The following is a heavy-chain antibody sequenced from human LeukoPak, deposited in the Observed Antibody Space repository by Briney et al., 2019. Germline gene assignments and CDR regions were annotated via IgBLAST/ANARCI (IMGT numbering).Heavy chain of an antibody. Sequence: GESLKISCKTSGYSFTNYWIGWVRQMPGKGLEWMGIIYPADSDTRYSPSLQGQVTISADKSISTAYLQWNSLKASDTAMYYCARLLSGRYYYNYFDPWGQGTLVTVSS. CDR3: ARLLSGRYYYNYFDP. V-gene: IGHV5-51*01. J-gene: IGHJ5*02. CDR1: GYSFTNYW. CDR2: IYPADSDT. D-gene: IGHD1-26*01.